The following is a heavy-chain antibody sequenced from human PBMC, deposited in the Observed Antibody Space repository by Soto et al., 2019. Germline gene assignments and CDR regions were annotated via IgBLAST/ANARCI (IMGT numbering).Heavy chain of an antibody. CDR1: GFTFSSYW. CDR3: ARGDSSGWAPLDY. CDR2: IKQDGSEK. Sequence: GGSLRLSCAASGFTFSSYWMSWVRQAPGKGLEWVANIKQDGSEKYYVDSVKGQFTISRDNAKNSLYLQMNSLRAEDTAVYYCARGDSSGWAPLDYWGQGTLVTVSS. J-gene: IGHJ4*02. D-gene: IGHD6-19*01. V-gene: IGHV3-7*05.